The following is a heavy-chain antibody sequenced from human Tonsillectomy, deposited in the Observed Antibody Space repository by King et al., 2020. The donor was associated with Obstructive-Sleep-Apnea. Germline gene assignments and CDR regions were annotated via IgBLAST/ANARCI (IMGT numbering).Heavy chain of an antibody. CDR2: IDWDDDK. CDR1: GFSLSTSGMC. CDR3: ARITYYYDSSGYYYFDY. J-gene: IGHJ4*02. V-gene: IGHV2-70*11. D-gene: IGHD3-22*01. Sequence: VTLKESGPALVKPTQTLTLTCTFSGFSLSTSGMCVSWIRQPPGKALEWLARIDWDDDKYYSTSLKTRLTISKDTSKNQVVLTMTNMDPVDTATYYCARITYYYDSSGYYYFDYWGQGTLVTVSS.